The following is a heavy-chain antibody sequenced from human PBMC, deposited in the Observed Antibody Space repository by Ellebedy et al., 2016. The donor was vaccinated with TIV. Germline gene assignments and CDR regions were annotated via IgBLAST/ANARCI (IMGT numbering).Heavy chain of an antibody. D-gene: IGHD3-16*01. CDR3: AKGSSSGFNYDRVGFQY. CDR1: GFTFGSFA. J-gene: IGHJ4*02. CDR2: ISAGSSSS. V-gene: IGHV3-23*01. Sequence: GESLKISCAASGFTFGSFAMHWVRQAPGKGLEWLSVISAGSSSSYHADSVKGRFTITRDNSKNTLYLQMNRLRPEATAVYYCAKGSSSGFNYDRVGFQYWGQGTLVSVSS.